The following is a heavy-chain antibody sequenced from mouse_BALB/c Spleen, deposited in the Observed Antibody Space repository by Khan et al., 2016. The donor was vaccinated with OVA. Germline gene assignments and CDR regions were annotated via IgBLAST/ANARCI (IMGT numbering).Heavy chain of an antibody. CDR3: TRRAYYYDSEGFAY. CDR2: VSTGGSYT. Sequence: EVELVESGGDLVKPGGSLKLSCAASGFTFSTYGMSWVRQAPDKRLEWAATVSTGGSYTYYPDSVKGRFTISRDNAKNTLYLQMSGLRSEDTAMFYCTRRAYYYDSEGFAYWGQGTLVTVSA. V-gene: IGHV5-6*01. J-gene: IGHJ3*01. CDR1: GFTFSTYG. D-gene: IGHD1-1*01.